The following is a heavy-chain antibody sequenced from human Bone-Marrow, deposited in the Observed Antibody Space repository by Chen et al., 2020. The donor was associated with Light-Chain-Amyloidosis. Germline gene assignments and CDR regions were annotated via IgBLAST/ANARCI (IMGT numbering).Heavy chain of an antibody. J-gene: IGHJ6*02. D-gene: IGHD5-18*01. V-gene: IGHV3-21*02. Sequence: EVQLVESGGGLVQPGGSLRLSCAASGFTFGSHSMHWVRQAPGKGLEWVSSISTSSSYIHYADSMKGRFTISRDNAKNALFLQMNSLRAEDTAVYYCVREVYDYNYGASYYYYSMDVWGQGTTVTVSS. CDR3: VREVYDYNYGASYYYYSMDV. CDR1: GFTFGSHS. CDR2: ISTSSSYI.